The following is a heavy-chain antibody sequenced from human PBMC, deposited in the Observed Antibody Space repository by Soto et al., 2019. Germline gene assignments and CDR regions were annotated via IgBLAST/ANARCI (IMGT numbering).Heavy chain of an antibody. J-gene: IGHJ6*02. CDR3: AREGYYSGSGTYSPPRYYGMDV. V-gene: IGHV1-18*01. CDR1: GYTFSSYG. CDR2: ISDYNGNT. Sequence: ASVKVSCKASGYTFSSYGLSWVRQAPGQGLEWMGWISDYNGNTHYAQKFQGRVIMTTDTSTRTAYMELRSLRSDDTAVYFCAREGYYSGSGTYSPPRYYGMDVWGQ. D-gene: IGHD3-10*01.